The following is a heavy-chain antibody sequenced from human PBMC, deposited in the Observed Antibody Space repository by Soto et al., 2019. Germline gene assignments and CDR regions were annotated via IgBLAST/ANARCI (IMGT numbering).Heavy chain of an antibody. CDR1: GGSTSSDNY. Sequence: KPSETLSLTCTVSGGSTSSDNYWSWIRQPPGKGLEWIGHIYYSGNTDYNPSLKSRLAISIDTSKNQFSLKLSSVTAADTAVYFCAREGGESSDGLYYFDSWGQGSLVT. CDR2: IYYSGNT. J-gene: IGHJ4*02. CDR3: AREGGESSDGLYYFDS. D-gene: IGHD3-16*01. V-gene: IGHV4-30-4*01.